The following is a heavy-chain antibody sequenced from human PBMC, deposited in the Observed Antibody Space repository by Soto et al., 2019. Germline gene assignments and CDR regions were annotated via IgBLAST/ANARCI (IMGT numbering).Heavy chain of an antibody. V-gene: IGHV1-3*01. CDR1: GYTFTSYA. CDR3: ARVHDYYYYYMDV. CDR2: INAGNGNT. J-gene: IGHJ6*03. Sequence: VASVKVSCKASGYTFTSYAMHWVRQAPGQRLEWMGWINAGNGNTKYSQKFQGRVTITRDTSASTAYMELSSLRSEDTVVYYCARVHDYYYYYMDVWGKGTTVTVSS.